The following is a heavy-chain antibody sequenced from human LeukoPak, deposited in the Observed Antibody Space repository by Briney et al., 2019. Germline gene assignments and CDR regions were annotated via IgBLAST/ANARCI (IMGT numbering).Heavy chain of an antibody. D-gene: IGHD1-26*01. CDR1: GFTFRSYG. J-gene: IGHJ4*02. CDR3: AKDLTWSCDY. V-gene: IGHV3-30*02. Sequence: GGSLRLSCAASGFTFRSYGMHWVRQAPGKGLEWVAFIRYDGNNKNYADSVRGRFTVSRDNSKNTLYLQMNSLRAEDTALYYCAKDLTWSCDYWGRGTLVTVSS. CDR2: IRYDGNNK.